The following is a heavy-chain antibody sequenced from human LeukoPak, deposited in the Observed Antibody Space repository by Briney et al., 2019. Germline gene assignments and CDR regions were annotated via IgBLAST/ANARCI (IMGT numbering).Heavy chain of an antibody. D-gene: IGHD4-23*01. J-gene: IGHJ4*02. CDR3: ARDPPRWGY. V-gene: IGHV3-30*04. CDR2: ISYSGRYK. CDR1: GFPFTSYA. Sequence: GGSLRLSCAASGFPFTSYAMHWVRQTPDKGLEWGALISYSGRYKDYADSVKGRFTVSRDNSKNTLYLQMDSLRPEDTGIFYCARDPPRWGYWGQGTLVTVSS.